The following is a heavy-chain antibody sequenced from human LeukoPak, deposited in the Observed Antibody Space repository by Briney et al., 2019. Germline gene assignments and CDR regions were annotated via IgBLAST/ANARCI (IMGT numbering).Heavy chain of an antibody. J-gene: IGHJ2*01. CDR2: FDPEDGET. V-gene: IGHV1-24*01. CDR3: ATVSVPAAPYWYFDL. Sequence: AASVKVSCKVSGYTLTELSMHWVRPAPGKGLEWMGGFDPEDGETIYAQKFQGRVTMTEDTSTDTAYMELSSLRSEDTAVYYCATVSVPAAPYWYFDLWGRGTLVTVSS. CDR1: GYTLTELS. D-gene: IGHD2-2*01.